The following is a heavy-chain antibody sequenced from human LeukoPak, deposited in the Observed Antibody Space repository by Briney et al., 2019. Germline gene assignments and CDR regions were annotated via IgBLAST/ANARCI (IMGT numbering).Heavy chain of an antibody. J-gene: IGHJ6*03. CDR1: GGSISSSSYY. Sequence: SETLSLTCTVSGGSISSSSYYWGWVRQPPGKGLEWHGCIYYSGSTYYNPSLKSRVTISVDTSKNQFSLKLSSVTAADTAVYYCARHRYYYRSGSYYGAPYYMDVWGKGTTVTISS. CDR2: IYYSGST. CDR3: ARHRYYYRSGSYYGAPYYMDV. V-gene: IGHV4-39*01. D-gene: IGHD3-10*01.